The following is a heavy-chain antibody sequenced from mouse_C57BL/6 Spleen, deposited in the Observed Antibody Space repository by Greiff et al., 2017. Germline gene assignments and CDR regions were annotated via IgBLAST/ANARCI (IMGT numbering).Heavy chain of an antibody. CDR1: GYAFTNYL. CDR3: AMDYDQGFAY. CDR2: INPGSGGT. D-gene: IGHD2-4*01. Sequence: VQLQESGAELVRPGTSVKVSCKASGYAFTNYLIEWVKQRPGQGLEWIGVINPGSGGTNYNEKFKGKATLTADKSSSTAYMQLRSLTSEDSAVYFRAMDYDQGFAYWGQGTLVTVSA. J-gene: IGHJ3*01. V-gene: IGHV1-54*01.